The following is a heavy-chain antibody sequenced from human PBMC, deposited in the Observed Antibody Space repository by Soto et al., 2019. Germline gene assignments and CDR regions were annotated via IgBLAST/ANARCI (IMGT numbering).Heavy chain of an antibody. Sequence: PSETLSLTCTVSGGSISSSSYYWGWIRQPPGKGLEWIGSIYYSGSTYYNPSLKSRVTISVDTSKNQFSLKLSSVTAADTAVYYCARGITIFGVVLDYYMDVWGKGTTVTV. CDR1: GGSISSSSYY. CDR3: ARGITIFGVVLDYYMDV. J-gene: IGHJ6*03. D-gene: IGHD3-3*01. V-gene: IGHV4-39*01. CDR2: IYYSGST.